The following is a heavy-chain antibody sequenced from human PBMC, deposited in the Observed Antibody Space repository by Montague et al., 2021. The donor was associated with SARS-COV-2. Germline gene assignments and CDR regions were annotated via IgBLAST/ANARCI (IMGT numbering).Heavy chain of an antibody. D-gene: IGHD3-22*01. CDR3: VRGALFCDSSGYYSDAFDI. J-gene: IGHJ3*02. CDR1: GGSISSYY. CDR2: IYTSGST. V-gene: IGHV4-4*07. Sequence: SETLSLTCTVSGGSISSYYWNWIRQSAGKGLEWIGRIYTSGSTNYDPSLKSRVTMSVDTSKNQFSLKLSSVTAADTAVYYCVRGALFCDSSGYYSDAFDIWGQGTMVTVSS.